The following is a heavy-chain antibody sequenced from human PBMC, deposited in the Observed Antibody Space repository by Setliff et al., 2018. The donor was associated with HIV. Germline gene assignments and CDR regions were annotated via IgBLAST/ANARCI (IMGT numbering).Heavy chain of an antibody. Sequence: SETLSLTCAVYGGSFSGYYWSWIRQPPGKGLEWIGEINHSGSTNYNMSLWSRVTISLDASRNQFSLELISVTAADTAVYYCASDYSSRHDAFDIWGQGTVVT. CDR1: GGSFSGYY. D-gene: IGHD6-13*01. CDR2: INHSGST. V-gene: IGHV4-34*01. J-gene: IGHJ3*02. CDR3: ASDYSSRHDAFDI.